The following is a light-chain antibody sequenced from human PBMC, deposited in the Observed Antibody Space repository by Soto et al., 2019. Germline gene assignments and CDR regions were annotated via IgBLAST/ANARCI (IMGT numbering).Light chain of an antibody. Sequence: DIPMTQSPSSLSASVGDRVTITCRASHSVDNYLSWYQQIPGKAPKFLIYAASTLQRAVPSRFSGSGSGTDFTLTISYLQPEDFATYYCQQSFSTPPTFGQGTKLEIK. V-gene: IGKV1-39*01. CDR1: HSVDNY. CDR3: QQSFSTPPT. J-gene: IGKJ2*01. CDR2: AAS.